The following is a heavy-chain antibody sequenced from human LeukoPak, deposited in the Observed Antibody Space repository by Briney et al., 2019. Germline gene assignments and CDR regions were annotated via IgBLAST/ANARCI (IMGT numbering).Heavy chain of an antibody. V-gene: IGHV4-34*01. CDR1: GGSFSGYY. CDR3: AHAGYCSSTSCYGGGWFDP. D-gene: IGHD2-2*01. Sequence: PSETLSLTCAVYGGSFSGYYWSWIRQPPGKGLEWIGEINHSGSTNYNPSLKSRVTISVDTSKNQFSLKLSSVTAADTAVYYCAHAGYCSSTSCYGGGWFDPWGQGTLVTVSS. CDR2: INHSGST. J-gene: IGHJ5*02.